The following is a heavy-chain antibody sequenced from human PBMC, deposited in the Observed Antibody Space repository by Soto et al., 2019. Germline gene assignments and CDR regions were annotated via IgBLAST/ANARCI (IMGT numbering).Heavy chain of an antibody. D-gene: IGHD6-19*01. Sequence: GGSLRLSCAASGFTFDDYAMHWVRQAPGKGLEWVSGISWNSGSIGYADSVKGRFTISRDNAKNSLYLQMNSLRAEDTALYYCAKAGGIGHRKYSSGWYFDYWGQGTLVTVSS. CDR1: GFTFDDYA. J-gene: IGHJ4*02. V-gene: IGHV3-9*01. CDR2: ISWNSGSI. CDR3: AKAGGIGHRKYSSGWYFDY.